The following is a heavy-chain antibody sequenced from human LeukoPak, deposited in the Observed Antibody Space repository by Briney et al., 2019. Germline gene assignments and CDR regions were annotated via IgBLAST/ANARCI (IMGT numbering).Heavy chain of an antibody. Sequence: GGSLRLSCAVSGLTFSNFKMNWVRQAPGKGLEWVSYISDSGRTTFYADSVKGRFTISRDNSKNTLYLQMNSLRAEDTAVYYCARDWVRFGSGSYFDYWGQGTLVTVSS. CDR2: ISDSGRTT. D-gene: IGHD3-10*01. CDR1: GLTFSNFK. J-gene: IGHJ4*02. V-gene: IGHV3-48*01. CDR3: ARDWVRFGSGSYFDY.